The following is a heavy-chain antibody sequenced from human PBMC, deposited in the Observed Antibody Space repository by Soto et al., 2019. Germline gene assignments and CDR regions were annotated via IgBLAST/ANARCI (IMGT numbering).Heavy chain of an antibody. V-gene: IGHV3-13*01. J-gene: IGHJ3*02. CDR2: VATAVDT. CDR1: GFTFSSYD. CDR3: ARGRYAFDI. Sequence: VQLVESGGGLVQPGGSLRLSCAASGFTFSSYDMHWVRQTTGKGLEWVSGVATAVDTYYAGSVKGRFTISRENAKNSLYLQMNSLRAGDTAVYYCARGRYAFDIWGQGTMVTVSS.